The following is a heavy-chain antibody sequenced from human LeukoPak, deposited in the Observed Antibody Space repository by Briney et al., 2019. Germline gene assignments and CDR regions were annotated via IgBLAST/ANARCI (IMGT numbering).Heavy chain of an antibody. D-gene: IGHD2-15*01. CDR2: IYYSGST. Sequence: SETLSLTCTVSGGSISSYYWSWIRQPPGKGLEWIGYIYYSGSTYYNPSLKSRVTISVDRSKNQFSLKLSSVTAADTVVYYCARRRMGYCSGGSCYSSGNNWFDPWSQGTLVTVSS. CDR1: GGSISSYY. V-gene: IGHV4-59*12. CDR3: ARRRMGYCSGGSCYSSGNNWFDP. J-gene: IGHJ5*02.